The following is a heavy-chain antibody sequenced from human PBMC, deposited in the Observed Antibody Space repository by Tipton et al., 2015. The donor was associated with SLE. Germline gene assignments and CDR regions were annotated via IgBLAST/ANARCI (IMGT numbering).Heavy chain of an antibody. CDR2: VFYSGSP. D-gene: IGHD3-10*01. V-gene: IGHV4-59*11. J-gene: IGHJ4*02. Sequence: TLSLTCAVSGDSIRSHYWSWIRQPPGKGPEWIGYVFYSGSPNYNPSLKSRVTISADTSKNQLSLSLRSVTAADTAVYYCAGTYALGNYYTDYWGQGMVVTVSS. CDR1: GDSIRSHY. CDR3: AGTYALGNYYTDY.